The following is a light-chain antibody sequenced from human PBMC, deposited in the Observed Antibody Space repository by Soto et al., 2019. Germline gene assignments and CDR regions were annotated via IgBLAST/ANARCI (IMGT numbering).Light chain of an antibody. J-gene: IGKJ4*01. CDR3: QQYNNWPLT. Sequence: EIVMTQSPATLSVSPGERATLSCRASQSVSSNLAWYQQKPGQAPRLLIYGASTRATGIQARFSGSGSGTEFTLTISSLQSEDFAVYYCQQYNNWPLTFGGGTKVDI. V-gene: IGKV3-15*01. CDR1: QSVSSN. CDR2: GAS.